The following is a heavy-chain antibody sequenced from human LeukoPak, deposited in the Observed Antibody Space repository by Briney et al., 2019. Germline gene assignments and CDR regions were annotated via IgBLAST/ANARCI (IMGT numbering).Heavy chain of an antibody. CDR2: LSGSGGST. V-gene: IGHV3-23*01. Sequence: GGALRLSCAASGFIFSRYAMSWVRQAPGKGLEWVSALSGSGGSTYYADSVKGRFTISRDNSKNTLYLQMNSLRAEDTAVDYLAKGGSRGWWDYWGQGTLVTVSS. CDR3: AKGGSRGWWDY. J-gene: IGHJ4*02. CDR1: GFIFSRYA. D-gene: IGHD6-19*01.